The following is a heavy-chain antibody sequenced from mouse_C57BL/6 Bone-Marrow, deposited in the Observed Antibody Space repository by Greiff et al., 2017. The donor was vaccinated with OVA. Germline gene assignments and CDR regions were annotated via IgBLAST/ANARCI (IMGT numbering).Heavy chain of an antibody. CDR1: GFTFSSYA. Sequence: EVNVVESGGGLVKPGGSLKLSCAASGFTFSSYAMSWVRQTPEKRLEWVATISDGGSYTYYPDNVKGRFTISRDNAKNNLYLQMSHLKSEDTAMYYCARDTGTKPYAMDYWGQGTSVTVSS. D-gene: IGHD4-1*01. V-gene: IGHV5-4*01. CDR3: ARDTGTKPYAMDY. J-gene: IGHJ4*01. CDR2: ISDGGSYT.